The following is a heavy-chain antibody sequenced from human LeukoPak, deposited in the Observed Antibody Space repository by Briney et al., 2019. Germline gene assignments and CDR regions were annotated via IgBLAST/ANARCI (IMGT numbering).Heavy chain of an antibody. D-gene: IGHD4-17*01. CDR2: SNSDGSST. Sequence: GGSLRLSCAASGFTFSSYWMHWVRQAPGKGLVWVSRSNSDGSSTNCADSVKGRFTISRDNAKNTLYLQMNSLRAEDTAVYYCARGGDYPFDYWGQGTLVTVSS. CDR3: ARGGDYPFDY. J-gene: IGHJ4*02. V-gene: IGHV3-74*01. CDR1: GFTFSSYW.